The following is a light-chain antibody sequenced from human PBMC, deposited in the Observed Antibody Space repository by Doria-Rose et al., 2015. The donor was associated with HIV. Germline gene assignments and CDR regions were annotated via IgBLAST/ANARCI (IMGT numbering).Light chain of an antibody. CDR1: QSVSSSY. CDR3: QQYSSSSLYT. V-gene: IGKV3-20*01. CDR2: GAS. J-gene: IGKJ2*01. Sequence: TLSCRTSQSVSSSYLAWYQQKPGQAPRLLIYGASRRATGIPDRFSGSGSGTEFTLTINSLQPDDFATYFCQQYSSSSLYTFGQGTKLEIK.